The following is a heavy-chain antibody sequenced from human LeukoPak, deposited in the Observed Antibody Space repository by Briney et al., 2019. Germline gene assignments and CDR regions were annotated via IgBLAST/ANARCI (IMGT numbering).Heavy chain of an antibody. CDR3: ASSGGIAVDPYNWFDP. CDR1: GFTFSSYS. Sequence: PGGSLRLSCAASGFTFSSYSMNWVRQAPGKGLEWVSYISSSSSTIYYADSVKGRFTISRDNAKNSLYLQMNSLRAEDTAVYYCASSGGIAVDPYNWFDPWGQGTLVTVSS. D-gene: IGHD6-19*01. J-gene: IGHJ5*02. CDR2: ISSSSSTI. V-gene: IGHV3-48*04.